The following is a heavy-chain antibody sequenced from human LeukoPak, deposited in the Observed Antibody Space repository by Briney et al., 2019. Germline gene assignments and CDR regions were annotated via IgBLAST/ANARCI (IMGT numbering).Heavy chain of an antibody. D-gene: IGHD4-17*01. Sequence: GGSLRLSCAASGFTFSNYGMHWVRQAPGKGLEWISYISSTSITLFYADSVKGRFTISRDNARNSLYLQMNSLKDEDTAVYYCARDRRYYGDYYFYGLDVWGQGTTVTVSS. CDR3: ARDRRYYGDYYFYGLDV. J-gene: IGHJ6*02. CDR2: ISSTSITL. CDR1: GFTFSNYG. V-gene: IGHV3-48*02.